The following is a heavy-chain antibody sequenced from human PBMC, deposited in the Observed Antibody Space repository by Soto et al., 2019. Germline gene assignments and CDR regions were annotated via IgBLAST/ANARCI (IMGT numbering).Heavy chain of an antibody. D-gene: IGHD2-15*01. CDR2: IIPIFGTA. Sequence: QVQLVQSGAEVQKPGSSVKVSCKASGGTFSSYAISWVRQAPGQGLEWMGGIIPIFGTANYAQKFQGRVTITADESTSTAYMELSSLRSEDTAVYYCARAQDIVVVVAATPDDYYYGMDVWGQGTTVTVSS. J-gene: IGHJ6*02. V-gene: IGHV1-69*01. CDR1: GGTFSSYA. CDR3: ARAQDIVVVVAATPDDYYYGMDV.